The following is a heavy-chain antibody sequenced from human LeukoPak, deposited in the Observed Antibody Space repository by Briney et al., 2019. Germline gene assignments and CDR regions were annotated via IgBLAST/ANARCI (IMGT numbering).Heavy chain of an antibody. V-gene: IGHV5-51*01. CDR1: GYSFSSYW. D-gene: IGHD3-10*01. CDR2: IFPRESDT. J-gene: IGHJ3*02. Sequence: GESLKISCKCSGYSFSSYWIGWVRQMPGKGLEWMGIIFPRESDTKYSPSFQGQVTISADKSINTAYLQWSSLEASDSAMYYCARCYPYYYGSGTPSAFDIWGQGTMVTVSS. CDR3: ARCYPYYYGSGTPSAFDI.